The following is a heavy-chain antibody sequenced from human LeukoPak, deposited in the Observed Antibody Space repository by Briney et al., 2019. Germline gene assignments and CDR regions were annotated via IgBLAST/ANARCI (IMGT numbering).Heavy chain of an antibody. CDR3: AKGMAGRYCSSTSCYLDY. J-gene: IGHJ4*02. Sequence: PGGSLRLSCAASGFTFSSYAMSWVRQAPGKGLEWVSAVSGSGGSTYYADSVKGRFTISRDNSKNTLYLQMNSLRAEDTAVYYCAKGMAGRYCSSTSCYLDYWGQGTLVTVSS. CDR2: VSGSGGST. CDR1: GFTFSSYA. D-gene: IGHD2-2*01. V-gene: IGHV3-23*01.